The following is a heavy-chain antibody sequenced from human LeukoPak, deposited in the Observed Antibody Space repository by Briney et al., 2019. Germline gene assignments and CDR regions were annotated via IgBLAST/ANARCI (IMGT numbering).Heavy chain of an antibody. J-gene: IGHJ5*02. V-gene: IGHV3-23*01. CDR3: AKDSSGWYHGWFDP. Sequence: GGSLRLSCAASGFTFSSYAMTWVRQAPGKGLEWVSAISGPGGSTYYAASVKGRFTISRDNAKNSLYLQMNSLRAEDTALYYCAKDSSGWYHGWFDPWGQGTLVTVSS. D-gene: IGHD6-19*01. CDR2: ISGPGGST. CDR1: GFTFSSYA.